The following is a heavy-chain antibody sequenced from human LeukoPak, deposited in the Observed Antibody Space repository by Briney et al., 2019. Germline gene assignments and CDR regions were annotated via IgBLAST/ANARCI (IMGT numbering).Heavy chain of an antibody. V-gene: IGHV1-18*04. Sequence: ASVKVSCKASGYTFTGYYMHWVRQAPGQGLEWMGWISAYNGNTNYAQKLQGRVTMTTDTSTSTAYMELRSLRSDDTAVYYCAREGWRGPFDYWGQGTLVTVSS. J-gene: IGHJ4*02. D-gene: IGHD3-3*01. CDR3: AREGWRGPFDY. CDR2: ISAYNGNT. CDR1: GYTFTGYY.